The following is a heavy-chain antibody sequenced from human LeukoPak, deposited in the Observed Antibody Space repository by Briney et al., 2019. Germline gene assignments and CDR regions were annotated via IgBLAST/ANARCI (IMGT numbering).Heavy chain of an antibody. V-gene: IGHV4-59*08. CDR1: GGSISSFY. Sequence: SETLSLTCTVSGGSISSFYWSWIRQPPGKELEWIGYIYYSGSTNYNPSLKSRVTISVDTSKNQFSLKLSSVTAADTAVYYCARGAWAFDIWGQGTLVTVSS. J-gene: IGHJ3*02. CDR2: IYYSGST. D-gene: IGHD3-10*01. CDR3: ARGAWAFDI.